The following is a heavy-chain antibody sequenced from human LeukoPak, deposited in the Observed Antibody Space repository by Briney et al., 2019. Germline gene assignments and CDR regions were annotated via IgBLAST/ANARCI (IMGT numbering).Heavy chain of an antibody. D-gene: IGHD6-13*01. J-gene: IGHJ6*02. CDR1: GFTFSSYS. CDR2: ISSSSSYI. CDR3: AGTLVAAAAGPYYYYGMDV. V-gene: IGHV3-21*01. Sequence: GGSLRLSCAASGFTFSSYSMNWVRQAPGKGLEWVSSISSSSSYIYYADSVKGRFTISRDNAKNSLYLQMNSLRAEDTAVYYCAGTLVAAAAGPYYYYGMDVWGQGTTVTVSS.